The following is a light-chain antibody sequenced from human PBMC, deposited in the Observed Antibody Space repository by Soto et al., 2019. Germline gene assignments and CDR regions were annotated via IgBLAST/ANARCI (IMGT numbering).Light chain of an antibody. Sequence: DIQMTQSPSSLSASVGDRVTITCRASQSISTYLNWYQQKPGKAPNLLIYSTFNLQTGVPSRFSGSGSGTDFTLTISSLQPEDFATYHCQQTYSTPTCGQGTKVEIK. CDR1: QSISTY. J-gene: IGKJ1*01. CDR3: QQTYSTPT. CDR2: STF. V-gene: IGKV1-39*01.